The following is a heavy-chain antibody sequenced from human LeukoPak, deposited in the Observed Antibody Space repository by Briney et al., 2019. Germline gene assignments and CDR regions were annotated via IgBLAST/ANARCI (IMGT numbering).Heavy chain of an antibody. D-gene: IGHD5-18*01. Sequence: ASVKVSCKASGYTFTSYYMHWARQAPGQGLEWMGWINPNSGGTNYAQKFQGRVTMTRDTSISTAYMELSRLRSDDTAVYYCARVRGYSYGYVLDYWGQGTLVTVSS. CDR2: INPNSGGT. J-gene: IGHJ4*02. CDR3: ARVRGYSYGYVLDY. CDR1: GYTFTSYY. V-gene: IGHV1-2*02.